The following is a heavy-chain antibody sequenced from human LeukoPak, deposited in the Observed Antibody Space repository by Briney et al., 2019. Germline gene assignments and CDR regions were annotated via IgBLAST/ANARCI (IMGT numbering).Heavy chain of an antibody. CDR1: GYTFTGYY. CDR3: ARDFPSLVHDYYYGMDV. J-gene: IGHJ6*02. D-gene: IGHD6-6*01. V-gene: IGHV1-2*06. Sequence: ASVTVSFTASGYTFTGYYMHWVRQAPGQGLEWMGRINPNSGGTNYAQKFQGRVTMTRDTSISTAYMELSRLRSDDTAVYYCARDFPSLVHDYYYGMDVRGQGTTVTVSS. CDR2: INPNSGGT.